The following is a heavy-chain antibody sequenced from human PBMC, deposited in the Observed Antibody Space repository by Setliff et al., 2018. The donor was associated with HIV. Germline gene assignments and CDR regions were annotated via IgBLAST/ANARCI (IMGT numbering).Heavy chain of an antibody. V-gene: IGHV4-4*08. CDR3: ARCYYNFWSGYPLDYMDV. CDR1: GGSISSHY. J-gene: IGHJ6*03. D-gene: IGHD3-3*01. CDR2: IYTSGST. Sequence: SETLSLTCTXSGGSISSHYWSWIRQPPGKGLEWIGHIYTSGSTNYNPSLKSRVTMSVGTSKNQFSLKLSSVTAADTAVYYCARCYYNFWSGYPLDYMDVWGKGTTVTVSS.